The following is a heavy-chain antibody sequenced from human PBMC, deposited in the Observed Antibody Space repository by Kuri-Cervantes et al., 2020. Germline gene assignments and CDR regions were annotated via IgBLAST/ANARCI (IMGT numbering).Heavy chain of an antibody. V-gene: IGHV3-30-3*01. Sequence: GESLKISCAASGFTFSSYAMHWVRQAPGKGLEWVAVISNDGSNEYYADSVRGRFTISRDNSKNTLYLQMNSLRAEDTAVYYCARDTYYCSGGSCYYYYYGMDVWGQGTTVTVSS. J-gene: IGHJ6*02. CDR3: ARDTYYCSGGSCYYYYYGMDV. D-gene: IGHD2-15*01. CDR2: ISNDGSNE. CDR1: GFTFSSYA.